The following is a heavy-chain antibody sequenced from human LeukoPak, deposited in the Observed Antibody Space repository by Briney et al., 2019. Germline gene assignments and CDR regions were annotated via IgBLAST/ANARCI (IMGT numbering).Heavy chain of an antibody. J-gene: IGHJ3*02. V-gene: IGHV4-4*07. D-gene: IGHD2-8*01. CDR3: ARTSPKNGAFDI. CDR2: IYSSGST. Sequence: SETLSLTCTVSGGSISSYYWSWIRQPAGKGLEWIGRIYSSGSTNYNPSLNSRVTMSVDTSKNQFSPKLGSLTAADTAVYYCARTSPKNGAFDIWGQGTMVTVSS. CDR1: GGSISSYY.